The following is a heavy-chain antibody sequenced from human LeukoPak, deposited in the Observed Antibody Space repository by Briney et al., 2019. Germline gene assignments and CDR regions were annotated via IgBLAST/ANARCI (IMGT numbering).Heavy chain of an antibody. V-gene: IGHV3-21*01. D-gene: IGHD2-2*01. CDR3: ASDRVVPAAPYAFDI. CDR1: GFTFSSYS. CDR2: ISSSSSYI. J-gene: IGHJ3*02. Sequence: GGSLRLSCAASGFTFSSYSMNWVRQAPGKGLEWVSSISSSSSYIYYADSVRGRFTTSRDNAKNSLYLQMDSLRAEDTAVYYCASDRVVPAAPYAFDIWGQGTMVTVSS.